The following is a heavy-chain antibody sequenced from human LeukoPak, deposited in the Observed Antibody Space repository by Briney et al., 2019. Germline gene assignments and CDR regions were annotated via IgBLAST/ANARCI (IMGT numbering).Heavy chain of an antibody. D-gene: IGHD2-21*02. V-gene: IGHV4-34*01. Sequence: TSETLSLTCAVYGGSFSGYYWSWIRQPPGKGLEWIGEIYHSGSTNYNPSLKSRVTISVDTSKNQFSLKLSSVTAADTAVYYCARGSSPAYCGGDCSYYFDYWGQGTLVTVSS. CDR3: ARGSSPAYCGGDCSYYFDY. CDR1: GGSFSGYY. J-gene: IGHJ4*02. CDR2: IYHSGST.